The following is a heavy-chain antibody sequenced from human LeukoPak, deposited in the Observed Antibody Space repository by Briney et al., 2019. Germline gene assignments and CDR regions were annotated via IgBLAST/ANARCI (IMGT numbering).Heavy chain of an antibody. CDR2: ISNTGRNT. D-gene: IGHD3-22*01. CDR3: ALSGYGDRDH. J-gene: IGHJ4*02. CDR1: GFTFRSYA. Sequence: GGSLRLSCSASGFTFRSYAMAWVRQSPGTGLGWVSAISNTGRNTYYADSVKGRFTMSRDNSKNTVYLEMKSLRAEDTAIYYCALSGYGDRDHWGQGTLVTVSS. V-gene: IGHV3-23*01.